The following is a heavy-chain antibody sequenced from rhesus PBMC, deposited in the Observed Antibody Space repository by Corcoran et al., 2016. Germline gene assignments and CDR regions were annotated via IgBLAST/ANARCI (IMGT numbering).Heavy chain of an antibody. V-gene: IGHV3S5*01. CDR1: GFTFSSYG. CDR3: AKNGFYYDN. Sequence: VESGGGLVQPGGSLRLSCAASGFTFSSYGMSWVRQAPGMGLEWVSYISSGGGSTYYADSVTGRFTFSRDNSKNTLSLQMNSLRAEDTAVYYCAKNGFYYDNWGQGVLVTVSS. D-gene: IGHD3-28*01. CDR2: ISSGGGST. J-gene: IGHJ4*01.